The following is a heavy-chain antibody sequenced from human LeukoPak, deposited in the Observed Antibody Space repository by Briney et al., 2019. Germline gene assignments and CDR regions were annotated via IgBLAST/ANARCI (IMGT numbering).Heavy chain of an antibody. CDR1: GYTFTSYD. J-gene: IGHJ3*02. CDR2: MNPNSGNT. V-gene: IGHV1-8*01. Sequence: GASVKVSRKASGYTFTSYDINWVRQATGQGLEWMGWMNPNSGNTGYAQKFQGRVTMTRNTSISTAYMELSSLRSEDTAVYYCARETRQTNAFDIWGQGTMVTVSS. CDR3: ARETRQTNAFDI.